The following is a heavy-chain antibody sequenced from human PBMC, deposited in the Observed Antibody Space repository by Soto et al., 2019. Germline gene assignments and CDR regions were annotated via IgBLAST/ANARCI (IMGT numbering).Heavy chain of an antibody. CDR2: TKSDGSGT. V-gene: IGHV3-74*01. D-gene: IGHD3-10*01. Sequence: EVQLVESGGGLLQPGGSLTLSCTASGFTFSNYWMHWVRQAPGKGLVWVSRTKSDGSGTSYTDSVKGRFTISRDNAYNTWYLHMSNLRAEDTAVYYCARGGFDYGQGRRDVWGKGTTVIVSS. CDR1: GFTFSNYW. J-gene: IGHJ6*04. CDR3: ARGGFDYGQGRRDV.